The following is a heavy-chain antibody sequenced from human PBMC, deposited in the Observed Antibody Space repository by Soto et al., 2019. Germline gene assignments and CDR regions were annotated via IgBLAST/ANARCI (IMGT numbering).Heavy chain of an antibody. D-gene: IGHD3-22*01. CDR1: GFTFSSYW. CDR3: ARVKYYYDNSGVFSYYFDY. V-gene: IGHV3-7*03. Sequence: PGGSLRLSCATSGFTFSSYWMSWVRQAPGKGLDWVDNIKQDGGEKYYVDSAKGRFTISRENAKNSLYLQMNSLRAEDTAVYYCARVKYYYDNSGVFSYYFDYWGQGTLVTVSS. CDR2: IKQDGGEK. J-gene: IGHJ4*02.